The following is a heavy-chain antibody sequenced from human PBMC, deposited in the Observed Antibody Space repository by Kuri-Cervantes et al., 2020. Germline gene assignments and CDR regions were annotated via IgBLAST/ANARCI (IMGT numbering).Heavy chain of an antibody. CDR2: INHSGST. D-gene: IGHD2-15*01. J-gene: IGHJ4*02. V-gene: IGHV4-34*01. Sequence: SETLSLTCAVYGGSFSGYYWSWIRQPPGKGLEWIGEINHSGSTNYNPSLKGRVTISVDTSKNQFSLKLSSVTAADTAVYFCARVFCSGGSCYSPDYWGQGTLVTVSS. CDR3: ARVFCSGGSCYSPDY. CDR1: GGSFSGYY.